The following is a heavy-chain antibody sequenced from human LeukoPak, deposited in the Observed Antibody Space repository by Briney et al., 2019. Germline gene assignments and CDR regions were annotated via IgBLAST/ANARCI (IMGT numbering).Heavy chain of an antibody. V-gene: IGHV3-48*04. CDR1: GFTFSSYG. J-gene: IGHJ4*02. CDR2: ISSSGSTI. D-gene: IGHD5-18*01. CDR3: ARDNSNTAMVIFDY. Sequence: PGGSLRLSCAASGFTFSSYGMHWVRQAPGKGLEWVSYISSSGSTIYYADSVKGRFTISRDNAKNSLYLQMNSLRAEDTAVYYCARDNSNTAMVIFDYWGQGTLVTVSS.